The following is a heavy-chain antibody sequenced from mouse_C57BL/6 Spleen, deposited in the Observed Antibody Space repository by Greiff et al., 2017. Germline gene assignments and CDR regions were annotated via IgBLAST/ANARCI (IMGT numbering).Heavy chain of an antibody. CDR2: IYPGDGDT. J-gene: IGHJ4*01. D-gene: IGHD1-2*01. V-gene: IGHV1-80*01. Sequence: VQLQQSGAELVKPGASVKISCKASGYAFSSYWMNWVKQRPGKGLEWIGQIYPGDGDTNYNGKFKGKATLTADKSSSTADMQLSSLTSEDSAVYFCARSDYHGEGYAMDYWGQGTSVTVSS. CDR1: GYAFSSYW. CDR3: ARSDYHGEGYAMDY.